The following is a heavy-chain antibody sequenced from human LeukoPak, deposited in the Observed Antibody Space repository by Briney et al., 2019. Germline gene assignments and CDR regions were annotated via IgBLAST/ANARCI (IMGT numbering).Heavy chain of an antibody. V-gene: IGHV4-30-4*08. CDR3: ARGARYCSSTSCYKYYFDY. D-gene: IGHD2-2*02. CDR2: IYYSGST. CDR1: GGSISSGDYY. Sequence: SETLSLTCTVSGGSISSGDYYWSWIRQPPGKGLEWIGYIYYSGSTYYNPSLKSRVTISVDTSKNQFSLKLSSVTAADTAVYYCARGARYCSSTSCYKYYFDYWGQGTLVPVSS. J-gene: IGHJ4*02.